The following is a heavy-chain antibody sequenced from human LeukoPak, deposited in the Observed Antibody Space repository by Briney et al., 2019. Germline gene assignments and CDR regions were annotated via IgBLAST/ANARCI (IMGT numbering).Heavy chain of an antibody. CDR2: IIPILGIA. CDR3: AREGRGSASDY. J-gene: IGHJ4*02. V-gene: IGHV1-69*04. CDR1: GGTFSSYA. Sequence: AVKVSCKASGGTFSSYAISWVRQAPGQGLEWMGRIIPILGIANYAQKFQGRVTITADKSTSTAYMELSSLRSEDTAVYYCAREGRGSASDYWGQGTLVTVSS.